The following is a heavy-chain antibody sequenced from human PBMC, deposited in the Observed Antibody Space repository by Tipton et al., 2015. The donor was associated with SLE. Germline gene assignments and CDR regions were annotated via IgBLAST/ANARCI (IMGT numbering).Heavy chain of an antibody. CDR1: GGSISSNNW. J-gene: IGHJ6*02. V-gene: IGHV4-4*02. CDR2: IYHSGST. Sequence: TLSLTCAVSGGSISSNNWWSWVRQPPGKGLEWIGEIYHSGSTNYNPSLKSRVTISVDKSKNQFSLKLTSVTAADTAVYYCAKGVTVASLHGMDVWGQGTTVTVSS. D-gene: IGHD2-21*02. CDR3: AKGVTVASLHGMDV.